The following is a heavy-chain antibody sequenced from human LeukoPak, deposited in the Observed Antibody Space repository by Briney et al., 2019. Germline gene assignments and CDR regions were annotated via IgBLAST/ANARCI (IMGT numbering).Heavy chain of an antibody. CDR1: GGSISSYY. CDR2: IYYSGST. V-gene: IGHV4-59*08. CDR3: ARLRYSYGYGMDV. Sequence: SETLSLTCTVSGGSISSYYWSWIRQPPGKGLEWIGYIYYSGSTNYNPSLKSRVTISVDTSKNQFSLKLSSVTAVDTAVYYCARLRYSYGYGMDVWGQGTTVTVSS. J-gene: IGHJ6*02. D-gene: IGHD5-18*01.